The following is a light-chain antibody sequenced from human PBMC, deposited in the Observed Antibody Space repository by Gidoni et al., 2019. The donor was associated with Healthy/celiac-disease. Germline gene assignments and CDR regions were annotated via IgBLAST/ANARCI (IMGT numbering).Light chain of an antibody. CDR2: DVS. V-gene: IGLV2-14*03. Sequence: QSALTQPASVSGSPGQSITISCTGTSSDVGGYNDVSWYQQHPGKAPKLMIYDVSNRRSGVSNRFSGSKSGNTASLTISGLQAEDEADYYCSSYTSSSTYVFGTGTKVTVL. CDR1: SSDVGGYND. J-gene: IGLJ1*01. CDR3: SSYTSSSTYV.